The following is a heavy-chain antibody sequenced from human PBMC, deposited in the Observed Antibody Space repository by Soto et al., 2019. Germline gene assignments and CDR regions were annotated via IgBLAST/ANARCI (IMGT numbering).Heavy chain of an antibody. CDR1: GFTFSSHD. D-gene: IGHD6-19*01. J-gene: IGHJ4*02. CDR3: AREYPDTVTSGWYFDY. Sequence: LSCAASGFTFSSHDMHWVRQVTGKGLEWVSAIGRGGDTYYPGSVKGRFTISRENAKNSLYLQMNSLTAGDTAVYYCAREYPDTVTSGWYFDYWGQGTLVTVSS. V-gene: IGHV3-13*01. CDR2: IGRGGDT.